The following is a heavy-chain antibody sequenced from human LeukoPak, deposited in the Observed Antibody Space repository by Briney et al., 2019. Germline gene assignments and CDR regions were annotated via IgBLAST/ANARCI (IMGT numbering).Heavy chain of an antibody. CDR1: GFSFSHYS. CDR3: ARSGWSYYFGLDV. V-gene: IGHV3-21*01. Sequence: GGSLRLSCAASGFSFSHYSMNWVRQAPGKGLEWVSSIGTSSGNTNYGDSVKGRFTISRDNMKNSVHLQMNSLRAEDTAVYYCARSGWSYYFGLDVWGHGTTVTVSS. J-gene: IGHJ6*02. CDR2: IGTSSGNT. D-gene: IGHD6-19*01.